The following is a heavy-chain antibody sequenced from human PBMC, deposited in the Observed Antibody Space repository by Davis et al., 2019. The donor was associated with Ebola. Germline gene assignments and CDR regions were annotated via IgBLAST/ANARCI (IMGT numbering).Heavy chain of an antibody. CDR3: AGGACSGGSCHPIRLPYNWFDP. D-gene: IGHD2-15*01. CDR1: GGPFSGYY. Sequence: SETLSLTCAVYGGPFSGYYWSWIRQPPGKGLEWIGETSHSGSTNYNPSLKSRVTIAVDTSNNQFSLKLSYVTAADTAVYYCAGGACSGGSCHPIRLPYNWFDPWGQGTLVTVSS. J-gene: IGHJ5*02. V-gene: IGHV4-34*01. CDR2: TSHSGST.